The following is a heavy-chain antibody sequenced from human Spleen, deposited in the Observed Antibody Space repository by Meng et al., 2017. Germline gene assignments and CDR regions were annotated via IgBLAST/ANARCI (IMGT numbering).Heavy chain of an antibody. CDR2: MNPNSGNT. V-gene: IGHV1-8*03. D-gene: IGHD1-26*01. Sequence: ASVKVSCKASGYTFTNYDINWVRQATGQGLEWMGWMNPNSGNTGSAQKFQGRVTITRNTSISTAYMELSSLTSEDTAVYYWARNVRETSYFDYWGQGTLVTVSS. CDR1: GYTFTNYD. J-gene: IGHJ4*02. CDR3: ARNVRETSYFDY.